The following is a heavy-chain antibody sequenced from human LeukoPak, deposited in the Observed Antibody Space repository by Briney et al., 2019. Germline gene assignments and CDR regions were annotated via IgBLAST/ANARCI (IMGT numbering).Heavy chain of an antibody. V-gene: IGHV3-64*01. Sequence: PGGSLRLSCAASGFTVSSYSMRWVRQAPGKGLDFVSANSANGRSTYYASPVKGRFTISRDNSKNTLYLQMGSLRAEDLAVYYCARVGLGSGFDYWGQGTLVTVSS. CDR3: ARVGLGSGFDY. D-gene: IGHD1-26*01. J-gene: IGHJ4*02. CDR1: GFTVSSYS. CDR2: NSANGRST.